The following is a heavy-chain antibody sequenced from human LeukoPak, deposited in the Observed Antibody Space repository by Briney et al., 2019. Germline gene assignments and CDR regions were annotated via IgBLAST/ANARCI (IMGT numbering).Heavy chain of an antibody. V-gene: IGHV3-30*02. CDR3: AKLPDTAMDY. J-gene: IGHJ4*02. CDR2: IRYDGSNK. Sequence: GGSLRLSCAASGFTFSSYGMHWVRQAPGKGLEWAAFIRYDGSNKYYADSVKGRFTISRDNSKNTLYLQMNSLRAEDTAVYYCAKLPDTAMDYWGQGTLVTVSS. CDR1: GFTFSSYG. D-gene: IGHD5-18*01.